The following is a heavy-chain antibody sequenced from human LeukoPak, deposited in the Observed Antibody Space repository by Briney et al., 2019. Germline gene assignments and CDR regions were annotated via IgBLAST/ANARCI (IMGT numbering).Heavy chain of an antibody. CDR1: GYTFTGYY. D-gene: IGHD6-19*01. V-gene: IGHV1-2*02. CDR3: ATLSGWYPAFDY. J-gene: IGHJ4*02. Sequence: ASVKVSCKASGYTFTGYYMHWVRQAPGQGLEWMGWINPNSGGTNYAQKFQGRVIMTEDTSTDTAYMELSSLRSEDTAVYYCATLSGWYPAFDYWGQGTLVTVSS. CDR2: INPNSGGT.